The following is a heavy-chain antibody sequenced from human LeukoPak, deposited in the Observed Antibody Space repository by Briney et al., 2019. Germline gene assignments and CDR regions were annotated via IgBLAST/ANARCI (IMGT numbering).Heavy chain of an antibody. V-gene: IGHV3-23*01. D-gene: IGHD3-16*01. CDR3: AKGLRTGVGPYMGYHYHMDV. CDR1: GFTFSSYA. CDR2: INDNGAGT. Sequence: GSLRLSCAASGFTFSSYAMSWVRQAPGKGLKWVSTINDNGAGTYYADSVKGRFTISRDNSYNTVSLQMNSLRDEDTGVYYCAKGLRTGVGPYMGYHYHMDVWGKGATVTVSS. J-gene: IGHJ6*03.